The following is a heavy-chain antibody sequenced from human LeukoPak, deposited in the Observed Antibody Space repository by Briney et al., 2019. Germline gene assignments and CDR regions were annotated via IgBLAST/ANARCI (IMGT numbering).Heavy chain of an antibody. CDR1: GYTFTGYY. CDR2: INPNTGGT. Sequence: ASVKVSCKASGYTFTGYYVHWVRQAPGQGLEWMGWINPNTGGTNYAQKFQGRVTMTRDTSINTAYMELSRLRSDDTAVYYCARGIELGIGYYYYYMDVWGKGTTVTISS. J-gene: IGHJ6*03. CDR3: ARGIELGIGYYYYYMDV. D-gene: IGHD7-27*01. V-gene: IGHV1-2*02.